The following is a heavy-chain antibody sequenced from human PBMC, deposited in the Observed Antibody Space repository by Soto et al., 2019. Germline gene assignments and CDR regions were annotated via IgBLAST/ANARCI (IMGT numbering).Heavy chain of an antibody. CDR2: IIPMSGIG. J-gene: IGHJ6*02. V-gene: IGHV1-69*01. CDR3: VRDDSIAAAGSNYYYGMDV. Sequence: QVQLVQSGAEVKKPGSSVKVSCKASGGTFSSSAISWVRQAPGQGLEWMGGIIPMSGIGKYAQKFQGRVTITADDSTSTVYMELNRLRSEDTAVYYCVRDDSIAAAGSNYYYGMDVWGQGTTVTVSS. CDR1: GGTFSSSA. D-gene: IGHD6-13*01.